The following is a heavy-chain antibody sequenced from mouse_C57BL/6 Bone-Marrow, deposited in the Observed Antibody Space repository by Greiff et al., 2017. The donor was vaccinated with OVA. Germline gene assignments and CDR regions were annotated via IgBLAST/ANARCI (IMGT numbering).Heavy chain of an antibody. CDR1: GYTFTDYY. CDR3: ARGDWDYFDY. Sequence: QVHVKQSGPELVKPGASVKISCKASGYTFTDYYINWVKQRPGQGLEWIGWIYPGSGNTNYNEKFKGKATLTVDTSSSTAYMQLSSLTSEDSAVYFCARGDWDYFDYWDRGTALTVTS. D-gene: IGHD4-1*01. V-gene: IGHV1-84*01. J-gene: IGHJ2*01. CDR2: IYPGSGNT.